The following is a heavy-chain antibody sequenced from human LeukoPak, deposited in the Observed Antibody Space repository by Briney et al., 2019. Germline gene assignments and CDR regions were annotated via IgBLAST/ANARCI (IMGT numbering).Heavy chain of an antibody. D-gene: IGHD1-26*01. J-gene: IGHJ4*02. Sequence: GGSLRLSWAAAGFTFRSYWMSWTRQASEKGLEWVANINQDGSEKYYVDSVKGRSTISRDNAKNSLYLQMNSLRAEDTADYYCVGLVENYWGEGTLVTVSS. CDR1: GFTFRSYW. CDR3: VGLVENY. CDR2: INQDGSEK. V-gene: IGHV3-7*02.